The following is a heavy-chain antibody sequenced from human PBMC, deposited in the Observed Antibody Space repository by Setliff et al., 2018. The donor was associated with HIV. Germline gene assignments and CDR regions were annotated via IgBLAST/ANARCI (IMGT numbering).Heavy chain of an antibody. Sequence: ASVKVSCKASGYNLGFYNMFWVRQAPGQRLEYLGMINPGDGRASYAQKFQGRLTMTRDTSRSTVYMELSSLRSEDTAVYYCARCYYDSSGPTDAFDIWGQGTVVTVSS. J-gene: IGHJ3*02. V-gene: IGHV1-46*01. CDR1: GYNLGFYN. CDR3: ARCYYDSSGPTDAFDI. D-gene: IGHD3-22*01. CDR2: INPGDGRA.